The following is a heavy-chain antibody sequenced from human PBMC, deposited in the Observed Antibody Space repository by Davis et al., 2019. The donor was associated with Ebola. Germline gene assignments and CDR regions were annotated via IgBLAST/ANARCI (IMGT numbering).Heavy chain of an antibody. CDR1: GYTFTSYY. D-gene: IGHD3-3*01. J-gene: IGHJ6*02. V-gene: IGHV1-2*02. CDR3: ARVNWKSYDFWSGPASGVGYGMDV. CDR2: INPNSGGT. Sequence: ASVKVSCKASGYTFTSYYMHWVRQAPGQGLEWMGWINPNSGGTNYAQKFQGRVTMTRDTSTSTVYMELSSLRSEDTAVYYCARVNWKSYDFWSGPASGVGYGMDVWGQGTTVTVSS.